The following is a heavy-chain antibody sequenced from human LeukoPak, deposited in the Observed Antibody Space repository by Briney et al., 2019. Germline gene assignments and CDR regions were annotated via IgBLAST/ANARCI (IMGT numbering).Heavy chain of an antibody. V-gene: IGHV1-2*02. CDR3: AREANLDCSGGTCYSGGFDY. J-gene: IGHJ4*02. CDR2: INPNSGGT. Sequence: ASVKVSCKASGYTFTGYFMHWVRQVPGQGLEWMGWINPNSGGTNYAQKFQGRVTVTRDTSISTAYMELSWLRSDDTAVYYCAREANLDCSGGTCYSGGFDYWGQGTLVTVSS. CDR1: GYTFTGYF. D-gene: IGHD2-15*01.